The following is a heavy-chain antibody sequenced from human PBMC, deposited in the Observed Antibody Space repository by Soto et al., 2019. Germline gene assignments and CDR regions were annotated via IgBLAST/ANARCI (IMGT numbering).Heavy chain of an antibody. J-gene: IGHJ5*02. CDR1: GGSFINHY. D-gene: IGHD3-9*01. V-gene: IGHV4-34*01. Sequence: QVQLQQWGAGLLKHSETLSLTCAVYGGSFINHYWSWIRQPPGKGLEWIGEINHIGITNYNPSLKSRVTLSVDTFKKQFSLKLSSVAAADTAVYYCARGDILIGSRNWFDPWGQGTLVTVSS. CDR2: INHIGIT. CDR3: ARGDILIGSRNWFDP.